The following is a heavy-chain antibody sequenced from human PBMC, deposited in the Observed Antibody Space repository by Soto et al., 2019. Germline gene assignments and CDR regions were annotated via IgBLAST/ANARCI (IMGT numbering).Heavy chain of an antibody. CDR3: ARLDAVSYFDY. CDR1: GGSFSGYD. V-gene: IGHV4-34*01. CDR2: INHSGST. Sequence: SETLSLTCAVYGGSFSGYDWSWIRQPPGKGLEWIGEINHSGSTNYNPSLKSRVTISVDPSKNQFSLKLRSVTAADTAVYYCARLDAVSYFDYWGQGTQVTVSS. J-gene: IGHJ4*02. D-gene: IGHD2-8*01.